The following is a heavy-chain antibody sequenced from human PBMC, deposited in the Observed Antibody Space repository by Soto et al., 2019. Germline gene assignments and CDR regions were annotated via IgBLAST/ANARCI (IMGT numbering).Heavy chain of an antibody. Sequence: GASVKVSCKASGYTFTNSGISWVRQAPGQGLEWMGWIGAYNGHTKYAQKLQGRVTMTTDTSTSTAYMELRSLKSDDTAVYYCAREDYYDSCGYLPVRYYFGMDVWGQGTTVTVSS. CDR1: GYTFTNSG. J-gene: IGHJ6*02. V-gene: IGHV1-18*01. D-gene: IGHD3-22*01. CDR3: AREDYYDSCGYLPVRYYFGMDV. CDR2: IGAYNGHT.